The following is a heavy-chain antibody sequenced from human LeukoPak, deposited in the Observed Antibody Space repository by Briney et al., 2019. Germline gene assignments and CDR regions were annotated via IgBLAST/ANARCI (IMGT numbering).Heavy chain of an antibody. CDR3: ASSYDTSWFDP. D-gene: IGHD3-22*01. V-gene: IGHV4-59*01. CDR1: GGSISSYY. J-gene: IGHJ5*02. CDR2: IYYSGST. Sequence: SETLSLTCTVSGGSISSYYWSWIRQPPGKGLEWIGYIYYSGSTNYSPSLKSRVTISVDTSKNQFSLKLSSVTAADTAVYYCASSYDTSWFDPWGQGTLVTVSS.